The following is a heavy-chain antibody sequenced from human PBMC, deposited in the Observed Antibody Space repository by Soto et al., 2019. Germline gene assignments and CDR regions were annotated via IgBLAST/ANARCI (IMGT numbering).Heavy chain of an antibody. CDR2: IWYDGSNK. V-gene: IGHV3-33*01. Sequence: QVQLVESGGGVVQPGRSLRLSCAASGFTFSSYGMHWVRQAPGKGLEWVAVIWYDGSNKYYADSVKGRFTISRDNSKNTLDLQMNSLRAEDTAVYYCARDEAAAGTDYWGQGTLVTVSS. J-gene: IGHJ4*02. CDR3: ARDEAAAGTDY. D-gene: IGHD6-13*01. CDR1: GFTFSSYG.